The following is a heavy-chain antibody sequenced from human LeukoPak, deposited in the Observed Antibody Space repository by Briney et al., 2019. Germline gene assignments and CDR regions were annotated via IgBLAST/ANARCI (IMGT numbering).Heavy chain of an antibody. CDR1: GGSFSGYY. Sequence: SETLSLTCAVYGGSFSGYYWSWIRQPPGKGLEWIGEINHSGSTNYNPSLKSRVTISVDTSNNYSSLRLTSVTAADTAVYYCARQRYYDPLTGYYDVWYFDNWGQGTLVTVSS. CDR3: ARQRYYDPLTGYYDVWYFDN. V-gene: IGHV4-34*01. CDR2: INHSGST. D-gene: IGHD3-9*01. J-gene: IGHJ4*02.